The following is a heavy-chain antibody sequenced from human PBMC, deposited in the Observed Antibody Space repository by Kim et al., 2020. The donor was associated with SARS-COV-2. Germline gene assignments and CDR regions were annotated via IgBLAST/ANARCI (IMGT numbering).Heavy chain of an antibody. V-gene: IGHV3-74*01. J-gene: IGHJ6*02. CDR3: AREDVLLGAVDDYYHGMDV. Sequence: GGSLRPSCAASGFTVGDYWMHWVRQVPGRGLEWVSHVNRDGSTTGYADSVKGRFTIFRDNAKNTLYLQMNSLRAEDTAVYYCAREDVLLGAVDDYYHGMDVWGQGTTVTVSS. CDR1: GFTVGDYW. D-gene: IGHD1-26*01. CDR2: VNRDGSTT.